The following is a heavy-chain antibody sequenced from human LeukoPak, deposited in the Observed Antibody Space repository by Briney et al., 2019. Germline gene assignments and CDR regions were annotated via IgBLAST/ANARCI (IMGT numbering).Heavy chain of an antibody. CDR3: ARHREPSGCYSAFDY. V-gene: IGHV4-59*08. Sequence: PSETLSLTCTVSGGSISNYFWSWIRQPPGKGLEWIGHIYYSGTAIYNPSLMGRVIMSVDTSKNQFSLSLSSVSAADTALYYCARHREPSGCYSAFDYWGQGALVTVSS. CDR2: IYYSGTA. D-gene: IGHD3-10*01. CDR1: GGSISNYF. J-gene: IGHJ4*02.